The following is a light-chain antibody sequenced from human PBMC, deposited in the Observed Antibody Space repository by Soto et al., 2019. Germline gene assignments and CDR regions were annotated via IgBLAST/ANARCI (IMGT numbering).Light chain of an antibody. V-gene: IGLV1-47*02. J-gene: IGLJ3*02. CDR2: SNN. CDR1: SSNIGSNY. Sequence: QSVLTQPPSASGTPGQRVTISCSGSSSNIGSNYVYWYQQLPGTAPKLLIYSNNQRPSGVPDRFSGSKSGTSASLANSGLRSEDEADYYCAAWDDSLSGGVFGGGTKVTVL. CDR3: AAWDDSLSGGV.